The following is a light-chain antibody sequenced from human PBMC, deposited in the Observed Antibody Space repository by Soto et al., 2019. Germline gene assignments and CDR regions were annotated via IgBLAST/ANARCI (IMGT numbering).Light chain of an antibody. Sequence: CPSTLSAAVGDRFTITCRASQSISNLFAWYQKKPWTAPNVLIYHASNLQSGVPSSFSGSGYGTESPLTLSSMQPDHFANYYCNPYHSYSVGPATKVEI. J-gene: IGKJ4*01. V-gene: IGKV1-5*01. CDR1: QSISNL. CDR3: NPYHSYS. CDR2: HAS.